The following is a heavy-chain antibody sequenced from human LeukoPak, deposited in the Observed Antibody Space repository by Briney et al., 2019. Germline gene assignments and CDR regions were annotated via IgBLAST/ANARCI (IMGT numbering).Heavy chain of an antibody. CDR2: ISGDGSDT. J-gene: IGHJ4*02. CDR1: GFTFTSYY. Sequence: GGSLRLSCAASGFTFTSYYMHWVRHAAGKGLGWVSRISGDGSDTIYADSVKGRFTISRDNAKNTVYLQMNSLRAEDTAIYYCVRVPRWGQGTLVTVSS. V-gene: IGHV3-74*01. CDR3: VRVPR.